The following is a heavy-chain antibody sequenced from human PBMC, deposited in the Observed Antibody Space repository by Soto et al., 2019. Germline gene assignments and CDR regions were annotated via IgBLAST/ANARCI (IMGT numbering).Heavy chain of an antibody. D-gene: IGHD2-15*01. Sequence: ASVKVSCKVSGYTLTELSMHWVRQAPGKGLEWMGGFDPEDGETIYAQKYQGRVTMTEDTSTDTAYMELSSLRSEDTAVYYCECWVGYCSGGSCQSPDAFDIWGQGTMVTVSS. CDR1: GYTLTELS. J-gene: IGHJ3*02. CDR2: FDPEDGET. CDR3: ECWVGYCSGGSCQSPDAFDI. V-gene: IGHV1-24*01.